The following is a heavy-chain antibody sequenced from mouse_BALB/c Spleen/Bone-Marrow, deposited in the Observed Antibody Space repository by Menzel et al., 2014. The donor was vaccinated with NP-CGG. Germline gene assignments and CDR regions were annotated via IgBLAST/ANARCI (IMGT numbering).Heavy chain of an antibody. V-gene: IGHV1-80*01. D-gene: IGHD1-1*01. CDR1: GFAFSNYW. CDR3: AKLLRADYAMGY. Sequence: VQRAESGAEVVRPGFSVKISCKDSGFAFSNYWMNWVKQRPGQGLEWIGQIYPGDGDTNYNGKFKGKATLTADKSSSTAYMQLSSLTSEDSAVYFCAKLLRADYAMGYWGQGTSVTDPS. J-gene: IGHJ4*01. CDR2: IYPGDGDT.